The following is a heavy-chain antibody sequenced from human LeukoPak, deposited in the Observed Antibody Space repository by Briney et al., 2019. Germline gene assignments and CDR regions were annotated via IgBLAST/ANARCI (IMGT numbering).Heavy chain of an antibody. CDR2: IKQDGSEK. CDR3: AKDDGYYHAFDY. CDR1: GFTFSSYW. V-gene: IGHV3-7*03. Sequence: PGGSLRLSCAASGFTFSSYWMSWVRQAPGKGLEWVANIKQDGSEKYYVDSVKGRFTISRDNAKNSLYLQMNSLRAEDTALYYCAKDDGYYHAFDYWGQGTLVTVSS. D-gene: IGHD3-22*01. J-gene: IGHJ4*02.